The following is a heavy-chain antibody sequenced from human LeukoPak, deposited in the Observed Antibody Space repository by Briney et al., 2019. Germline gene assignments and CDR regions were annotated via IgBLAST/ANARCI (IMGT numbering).Heavy chain of an antibody. Sequence: PGGSLRLSCAASGFTFGDYAMHWVRHPPGKGLEWLSLITGEGDITYHADSVKGRFTISRDNNENSLYLQMNSLRTEDTALYYCAKDITTGDYVFDSWGQGTLVLVS. CDR1: GFTFGDYA. CDR3: AKDITTGDYVFDS. J-gene: IGHJ4*02. D-gene: IGHD4-17*01. V-gene: IGHV3-43*02. CDR2: ITGEGDIT.